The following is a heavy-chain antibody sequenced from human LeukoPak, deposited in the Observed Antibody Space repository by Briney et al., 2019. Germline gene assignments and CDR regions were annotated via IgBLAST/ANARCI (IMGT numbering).Heavy chain of an antibody. CDR1: GFTFSSYG. CDR3: ARDGGMDV. Sequence: GGSLRLSCVASGFTFSSYGMSWVRQAPGKGLEWVANINQDGSAKYYVDSVKGRYTISRDNAKNSLYLQMNSLRAEDTAVYYCARDGGMDVWGQGTTVTVSS. J-gene: IGHJ6*02. CDR2: INQDGSAK. V-gene: IGHV3-7*01.